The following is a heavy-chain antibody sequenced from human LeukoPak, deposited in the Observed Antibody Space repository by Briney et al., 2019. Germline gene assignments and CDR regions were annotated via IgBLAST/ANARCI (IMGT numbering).Heavy chain of an antibody. J-gene: IGHJ4*02. CDR3: ARDRSGSYPPAFDY. CDR1: GGSISRGGYY. D-gene: IGHD1-26*01. CDR2: IYYSGST. Sequence: PSETLSLTCTVSGGSISRGGYYWSWIRQHPGKGLEWIGYIYYSGSTYYNPSLKSRVTISVDTSKNQFSLKLSSVTAADTAVYYCARDRSGSYPPAFDYWGQGTLVTVSS. V-gene: IGHV4-31*03.